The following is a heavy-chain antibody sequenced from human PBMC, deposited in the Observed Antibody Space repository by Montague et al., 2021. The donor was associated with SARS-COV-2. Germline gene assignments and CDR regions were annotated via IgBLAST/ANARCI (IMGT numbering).Heavy chain of an antibody. CDR3: ARGRYSSGYRYYYGMDV. J-gene: IGHJ6*02. CDR2: INWNGGST. CDR1: GFTFDDYG. Sequence: SLRLSCAASGFTFDDYGMSWVRQAPGKGLEWVSGINWNGGSTGYADSVKGRFTISRDNAKNSLYLQMNSLRAEDTALYHCARGRYSSGYRYYYGMDVWGQGTTVTVSS. D-gene: IGHD3-22*01. V-gene: IGHV3-20*01.